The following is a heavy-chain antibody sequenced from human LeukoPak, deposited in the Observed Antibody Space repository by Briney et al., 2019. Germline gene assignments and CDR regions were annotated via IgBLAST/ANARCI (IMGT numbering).Heavy chain of an antibody. V-gene: IGHV3-30-3*01. CDR2: ISYDGSNK. J-gene: IGHJ3*02. CDR1: GFTFSSYA. Sequence: PGRSLRLSCAASGFTFSSYAMHWVRQAPGKGLEWVAVISYDGSNKYYADSVKGRFTISRDNSKNTLYLQMNSLRAEDTAVYYCARERGPSWGNDAFDIWGQGTMVTVSS. D-gene: IGHD3-16*01. CDR3: ARERGPSWGNDAFDI.